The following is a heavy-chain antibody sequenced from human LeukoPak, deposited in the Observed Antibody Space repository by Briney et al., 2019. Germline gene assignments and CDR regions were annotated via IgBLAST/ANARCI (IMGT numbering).Heavy chain of an antibody. CDR2: ISGSGGST. CDR3: AKDFRIGYSAHFDY. Sequence: GGSLRLSCAASGFAFSSYAMSWVRQAPGKGLEWVSAISGSGGSTYYADSVKGRFSISRDNSKNTLYLQMDSLRGEDTAVYYCAKDFRIGYSAHFDYWGQGALVTVSS. D-gene: IGHD2-21*01. V-gene: IGHV3-23*01. J-gene: IGHJ4*02. CDR1: GFAFSSYA.